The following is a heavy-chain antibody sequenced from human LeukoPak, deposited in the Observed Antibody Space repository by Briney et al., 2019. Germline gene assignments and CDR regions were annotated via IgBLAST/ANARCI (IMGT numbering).Heavy chain of an antibody. Sequence: PSETLSLTCSVSGGSISTTRYYWGWIRQPPGKGLEWIGRIYYSGSTNYNPSLKSRVTISLDTSKNQFSLKLTSVTAADTAVYYCARAWSGDYFDFWGQGTLVTGSS. CDR1: GGSISTTRYY. D-gene: IGHD7-27*01. V-gene: IGHV4-39*07. CDR3: ARAWSGDYFDF. J-gene: IGHJ4*02. CDR2: IYYSGST.